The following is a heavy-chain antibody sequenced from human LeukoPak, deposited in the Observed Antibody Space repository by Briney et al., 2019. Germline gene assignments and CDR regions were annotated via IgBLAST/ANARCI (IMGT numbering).Heavy chain of an antibody. CDR3: ARVDSSSWWPIDY. V-gene: IGHV3-30*04. J-gene: IGHJ4*02. D-gene: IGHD6-13*01. CDR1: GFTFSSYA. Sequence: GGSLRLSCAASGFTFSSYAMHWVRQAPGKGLGWVAVISYDGSNKYDADSVKGRFTISRDNSKNTLYLQMNSLRAEDTAVYYCARVDSSSWWPIDYWGQGTLVTVSS. CDR2: ISYDGSNK.